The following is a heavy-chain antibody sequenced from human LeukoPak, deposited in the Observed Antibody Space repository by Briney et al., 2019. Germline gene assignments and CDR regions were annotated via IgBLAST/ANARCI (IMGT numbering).Heavy chain of an antibody. D-gene: IGHD6-19*01. J-gene: IGHJ3*02. CDR3: ARDHSSGWYADAFDI. CDR2: IYYSGST. CDR1: GGSISSSSYY. Sequence: SETLSLTCTVSGGSISSSSYYWGWIRQPPGKGLEWIGSIYYSGSTYYNPSLKSRVTISVDTSKNQFSLKLSSVTAADTAVYYCARDHSSGWYADAFDIWGQGTMVTVSS. V-gene: IGHV4-39*07.